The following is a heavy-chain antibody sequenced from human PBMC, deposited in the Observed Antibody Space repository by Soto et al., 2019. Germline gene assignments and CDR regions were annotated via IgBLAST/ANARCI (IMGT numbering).Heavy chain of an antibody. V-gene: IGHV1-69*01. CDR2: IIPMFGIG. J-gene: IGHJ6*02. D-gene: IGHD1-26*01. Sequence: QVQLVQSGAEVKMPGSSVRVSCKASGGSFSKYGISWVRQAPGQGLEWMGGIIPMFGIGNYAEKFLGRVTITADESTSTSHMELSSLRSEDTAVYFCARGYRENYFDAMDVWGQGTTVTVSS. CDR1: GGSFSKYG. CDR3: ARGYRENYFDAMDV.